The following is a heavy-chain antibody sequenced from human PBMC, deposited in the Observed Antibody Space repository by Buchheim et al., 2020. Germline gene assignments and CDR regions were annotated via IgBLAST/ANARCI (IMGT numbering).Heavy chain of an antibody. CDR2: ILYDGSNK. J-gene: IGHJ6*02. Sequence: QVQLVESGGDVVQPGRSLRLSCAASGLTLSSYGIHWVRQAPGKGLEWVAVILYDGSNKFYGDSVRGRFTVSRANSKNTVYLEMNSLRAEDTAVYYCAKDRSYCGGDCYPYYFYGMDVWGQGTT. D-gene: IGHD2-21*02. CDR3: AKDRSYCGGDCYPYYFYGMDV. CDR1: GLTLSSYG. V-gene: IGHV3-30*18.